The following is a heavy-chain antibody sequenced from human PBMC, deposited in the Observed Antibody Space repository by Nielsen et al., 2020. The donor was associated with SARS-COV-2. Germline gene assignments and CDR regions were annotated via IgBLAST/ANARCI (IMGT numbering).Heavy chain of an antibody. V-gene: IGHV7-4-1*02. CDR2: ISTDSGNP. Sequence: APVKVSCKASGYTFTNYAMNSVRQAPGQGLEWMGWISTDSGNPTYAQGFTGRFVFSLDTSVTTTYLQISNLKADDTAVYYCAREQSFCGVDCYSYFDFWGQGALVTVSS. J-gene: IGHJ4*02. D-gene: IGHD2-21*02. CDR3: AREQSFCGVDCYSYFDF. CDR1: GYTFTNYA.